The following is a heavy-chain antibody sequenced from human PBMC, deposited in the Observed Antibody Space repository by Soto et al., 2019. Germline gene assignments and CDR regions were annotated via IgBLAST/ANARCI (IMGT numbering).Heavy chain of an antibody. J-gene: IGHJ4*02. CDR3: ARTNVGSVSYSYFDY. CDR2: ISYAGSNK. D-gene: IGHD3-10*01. Sequence: QVQLVESGGGVVQPGRSLRLSCAASGFTFSSYAMHWVRQAPGKGLGWVAVISYAGSNKYYAESVKGRFTISRDNSKNTLYLQMNSLRAEDTAVYYCARTNVGSVSYSYFDYWGQGTLVTVSS. CDR1: GFTFSSYA. V-gene: IGHV3-30-3*01.